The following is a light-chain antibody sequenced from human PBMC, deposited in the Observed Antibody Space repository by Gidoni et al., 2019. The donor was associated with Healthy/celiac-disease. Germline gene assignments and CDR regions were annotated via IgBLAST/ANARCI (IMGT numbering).Light chain of an antibody. Sequence: EIVLTQSPGTLSLSPGERATLSCRASQSVSSSYLAWYQQKPGQAPRLLMYGASSRATGIPDRFSGSGSGTDFTLTISRLEPKDFAVYYCQQYGSSSYTFGQGTKLEIK. CDR1: QSVSSSY. CDR3: QQYGSSSYT. V-gene: IGKV3-20*01. CDR2: GAS. J-gene: IGKJ2*01.